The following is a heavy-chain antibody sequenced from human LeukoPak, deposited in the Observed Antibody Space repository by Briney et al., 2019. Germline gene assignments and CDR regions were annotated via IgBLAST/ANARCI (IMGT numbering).Heavy chain of an antibody. D-gene: IGHD3-10*01. V-gene: IGHV3-20*04. CDR1: GFTFDDNG. CDR2: LNWNGGST. Sequence: PGGSLRLSCAASGFTFDDNGMSWVRHAPGKGLEWVSGLNWNGGSTGYADSVKGRFTISRDNAKNSLYLQMNSLRVEDTALYYCATHSYYYGSGSYPHYLDCWGRGTLVAVSA. CDR3: ATHSYYYGSGSYPHYLDC. J-gene: IGHJ4*02.